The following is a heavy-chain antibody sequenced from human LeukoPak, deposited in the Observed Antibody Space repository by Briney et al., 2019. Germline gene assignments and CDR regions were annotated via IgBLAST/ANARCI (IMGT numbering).Heavy chain of an antibody. V-gene: IGHV1-8*01. J-gene: IGHJ4*02. Sequence: EASVKVSCKASGYTFTSYDINWVRQATGQGLEWMGWMNPNSGNTGYAQKFQGGVTMTRNTSISTAYMELSSLRSEDTAVYYCARGGNYDFWSGYLDFDYWGQGTLVTVSS. CDR1: GYTFTSYD. CDR3: ARGGNYDFWSGYLDFDY. D-gene: IGHD3-3*01. CDR2: MNPNSGNT.